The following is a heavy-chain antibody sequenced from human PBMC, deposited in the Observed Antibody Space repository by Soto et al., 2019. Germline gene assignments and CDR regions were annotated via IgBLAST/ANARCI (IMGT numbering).Heavy chain of an antibody. J-gene: IGHJ4*02. CDR2: IIPIFGTT. CDR3: ARDRDLTYDY. CDR1: GGTFSSFA. Sequence: QVQLVQSGAEVKKPGSSVKVSCKASGGTFSSFAISWLRQAPGQGLEWMGGIIPIFGTTNYAQKFQGRVTITADESTSTAYMEVTTLRSEDTAVYYWARDRDLTYDYWGQGTLVTVSA. V-gene: IGHV1-69*01.